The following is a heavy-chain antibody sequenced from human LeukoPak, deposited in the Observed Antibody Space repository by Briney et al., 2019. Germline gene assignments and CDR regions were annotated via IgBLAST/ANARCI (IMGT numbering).Heavy chain of an antibody. J-gene: IGHJ4*02. V-gene: IGHV3-33*01. CDR2: IWYDGSNK. D-gene: IGHD7-27*01. CDR3: ARDGDGSSFDY. Sequence: GGSLRLSCAASGFTFSSYGMHWVRQAPGKGLEWVAVIWYDGSNKYYADSVKGRFTISRDNSKNTLYLQMNSLRAEDTAVYYCARDGDGSSFDYWGQGTLVTVSS. CDR1: GFTFSSYG.